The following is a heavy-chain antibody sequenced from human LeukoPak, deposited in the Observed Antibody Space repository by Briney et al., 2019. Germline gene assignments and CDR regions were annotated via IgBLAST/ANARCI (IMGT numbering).Heavy chain of an antibody. CDR3: ARMRRGWLQIDS. Sequence: SETLSLTCIVSGGSISDDYWSWLGRPPGKGLAWIGYMYYTGNTNYNPSLKSRVTISVDTAKNQFSLKLRSVPAADTSVYYCARMRRGWLQIDSWGQGTLVTVSS. D-gene: IGHD3-22*01. V-gene: IGHV4-59*01. CDR1: GGSISDDY. J-gene: IGHJ4*02. CDR2: MYYTGNT.